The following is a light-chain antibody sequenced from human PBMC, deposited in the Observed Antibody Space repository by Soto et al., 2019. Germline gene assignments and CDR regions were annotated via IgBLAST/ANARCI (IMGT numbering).Light chain of an antibody. CDR3: QQYGGSTRT. Sequence: EIVFTQAPGTLSLSPGERAILTCRASQSVSNNYLAWYQQKPGQAPRLIIYDASSRETGIPDRFSGSGAGTDFTLTISRLEPEDVAVYDCQQYGGSTRTFGQGTKVDIK. CDR1: QSVSNNY. V-gene: IGKV3-20*01. J-gene: IGKJ1*01. CDR2: DAS.